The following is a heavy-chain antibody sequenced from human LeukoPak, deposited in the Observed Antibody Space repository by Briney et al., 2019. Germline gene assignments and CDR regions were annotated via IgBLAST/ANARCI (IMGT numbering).Heavy chain of an antibody. J-gene: IGHJ6*02. CDR1: GFTFSSET. D-gene: IGHD2-15*01. Sequence: GWSLTGACAAAGFTFSSETMNCVRQAAGKGLEWVSSISSSSSYIYYADSVKGRLTISRDNTKNSMYLQMNSLRAENTAVYYCAREPTPRYCSGGSCYTHYGMDVWGQGTTVAVSS. CDR2: ISSSSSYI. CDR3: AREPTPRYCSGGSCYTHYGMDV. V-gene: IGHV3-21*01.